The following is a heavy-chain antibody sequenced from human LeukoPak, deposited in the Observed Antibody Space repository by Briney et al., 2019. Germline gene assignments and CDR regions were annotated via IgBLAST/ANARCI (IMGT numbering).Heavy chain of an antibody. CDR2: IYSGGST. D-gene: IGHD3-10*01. CDR3: ARERGGYYDSGSSEPSAYYYYGMDV. CDR1: GFTVSSNY. V-gene: IGHV3-66*01. J-gene: IGHJ6*02. Sequence: GGSLRLSCAVTGFTVSSNYMSWVRQAPGKGLEWVSVIYSGGSTYYADSVKGRFTISRDNSKNTLYLQMNSLRAEDTAVYYCARERGGYYDSGSSEPSAYYYYGMDVWGQGTTVTVSS.